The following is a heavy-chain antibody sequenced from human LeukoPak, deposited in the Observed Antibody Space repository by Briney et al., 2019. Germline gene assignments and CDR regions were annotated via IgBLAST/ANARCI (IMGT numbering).Heavy chain of an antibody. J-gene: IGHJ4*02. CDR2: IYYSGST. D-gene: IGHD3-10*01. V-gene: IGHV4-59*01. CDR1: GGSISSYY. Sequence: SETLSLTCTVSGGSISSYYWSWIRQPPGKGREWIGYIYYSGSTNYNPSLKSRVTISVDTSKNQFSLKLSSVTAADTAVYYCARAGVYYTSGNYLGYWGQGSLVTVSS. CDR3: ARAGVYYTSGNYLGY.